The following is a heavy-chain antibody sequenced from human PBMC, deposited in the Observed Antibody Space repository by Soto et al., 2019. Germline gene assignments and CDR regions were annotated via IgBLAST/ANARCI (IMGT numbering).Heavy chain of an antibody. CDR2: INHSGST. J-gene: IGHJ4*02. V-gene: IGHV4-34*01. D-gene: IGHD3-22*01. CDR1: GGSFSGYY. Sequence: PSETLSLTCAVYGGSFSGYYWSWIRQPPGKGLEWIGEINHSGSTNYNPSLKSRVTISVDTSKNQFSLKLSSVTAADTAVYYCAGPGGYDSSSFDYWGQGTLVTVSS. CDR3: AGPGGYDSSSFDY.